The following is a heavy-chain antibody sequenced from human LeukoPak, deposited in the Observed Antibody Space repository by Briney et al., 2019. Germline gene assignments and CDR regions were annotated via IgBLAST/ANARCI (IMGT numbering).Heavy chain of an antibody. CDR3: ACTVVPAANDAFDI. CDR2: ISSSGSTI. Sequence: GGSLRLSCAASGFTFSDYYMSWIRQAPGKGLEWVSYISSSGSTIYYADSVKGRFTISRDNAKNSLYLQMNSLGAEDTAVYYCACTVVPAANDAFDIWGQGTMVTVSS. J-gene: IGHJ3*02. V-gene: IGHV3-11*01. D-gene: IGHD2-2*01. CDR1: GFTFSDYY.